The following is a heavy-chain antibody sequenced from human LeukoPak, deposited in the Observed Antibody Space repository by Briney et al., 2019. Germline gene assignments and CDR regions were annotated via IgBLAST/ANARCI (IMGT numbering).Heavy chain of an antibody. CDR2: ISSSSSTI. Sequence: GSLRLSCAASGFTFSSYSMNWVRQAPGKGLEWVSYISSSSSTIYYADSVKGRFTISRDNAKNSLYLQMNSLRAEDTAVYYCARGPNPDIVVVVAATGDNWFDPWGQGTLVTVSS. CDR3: ARGPNPDIVVVVAATGDNWFDP. V-gene: IGHV3-48*04. J-gene: IGHJ5*02. D-gene: IGHD2-15*01. CDR1: GFTFSSYS.